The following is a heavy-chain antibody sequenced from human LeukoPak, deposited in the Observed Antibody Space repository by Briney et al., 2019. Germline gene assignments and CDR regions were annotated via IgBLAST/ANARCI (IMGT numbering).Heavy chain of an antibody. CDR3: ARGITMIVVVKKPSLIIDY. Sequence: GASVKVSCKASGYTFTGYYMHWVRQAPGQGLEWMGWINPNSGGTNYAQKFQGRVTMTRDTSISTAYMELSRLRSDDTAVYYCARGITMIVVVKKPSLIIDYWGQGTLVTVSS. V-gene: IGHV1-2*02. D-gene: IGHD3-22*01. CDR1: GYTFTGYY. CDR2: INPNSGGT. J-gene: IGHJ4*02.